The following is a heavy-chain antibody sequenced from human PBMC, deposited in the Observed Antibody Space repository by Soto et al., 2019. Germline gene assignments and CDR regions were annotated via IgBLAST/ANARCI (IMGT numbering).Heavy chain of an antibody. V-gene: IGHV3-30*18. D-gene: IGHD3-10*02. CDR2: ISYDGSNK. Sequence: GGSLRLSCAASGFTFSSYGMHWVRQAPGKGLEWVAVISYDGSNKYYADSVKGRFNISRDNSKNTLYLQMNSLRAEDTAVYYCAKAYLFGELFDYFDYWGQGTLVTVSS. CDR3: AKAYLFGELFDYFDY. CDR1: GFTFSSYG. J-gene: IGHJ4*02.